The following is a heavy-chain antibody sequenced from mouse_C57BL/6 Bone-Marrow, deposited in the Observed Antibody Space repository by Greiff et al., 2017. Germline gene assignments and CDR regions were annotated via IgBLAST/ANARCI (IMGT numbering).Heavy chain of an antibody. J-gene: IGHJ3*01. V-gene: IGHV1-9*01. D-gene: IGHD1-1*01. CDR3: ERIYYYGSSSAWCAY. Sequence: QVQLQQSGAELMKPGASVKLSCKATGYTFTGYWIEWVKQRPGHGLEWIGEILPGSGSTNYNEKFKGKDTFTADTSSNTAYMQLSSLTTEDSAINYCERIYYYGSSSAWCAYWGQGTLVTVSA. CDR2: ILPGSGST. CDR1: GYTFTGYW.